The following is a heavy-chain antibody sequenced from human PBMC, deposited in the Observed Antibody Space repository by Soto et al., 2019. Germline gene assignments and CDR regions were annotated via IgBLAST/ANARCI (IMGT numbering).Heavy chain of an antibody. CDR1: VSSISSSNC. CDR3: VRKRTAYSSCFIDV. J-gene: IGHJ6*02. CDR2: IYHSGST. D-gene: IGHD6-6*01. Sequence: SETLSLTCSFSVSSISSSNCCSWVRQPPGKGLEWIGEIYHSGSTNYNPSLKSRASISVDKSTNQFSPKINSVTAADTAVYYWVRKRTAYSSCFIDVWGQGTTVTVS. V-gene: IGHV4-4*02.